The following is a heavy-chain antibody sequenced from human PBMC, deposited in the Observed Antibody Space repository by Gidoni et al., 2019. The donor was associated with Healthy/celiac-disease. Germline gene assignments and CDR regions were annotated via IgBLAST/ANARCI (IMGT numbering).Heavy chain of an antibody. J-gene: IGHJ5*02. CDR2: IYYSGCT. Sequence: QLQLQESCPGLVKPSETLSLTCTLSVGSISSSSDYWGWSRQPPGKGLEWIGSIYYSGCTYYNASLKSRVTISIDTSKNQFSLKLSSVTAADTAVYYCARILINWFDPWGQGTLVTVSS. V-gene: IGHV4-39*01. CDR3: ARILINWFDP. CDR1: VGSISSSSDY.